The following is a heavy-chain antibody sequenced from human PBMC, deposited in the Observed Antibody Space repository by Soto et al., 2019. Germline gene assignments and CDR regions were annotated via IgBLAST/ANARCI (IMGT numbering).Heavy chain of an antibody. Sequence: EVQLVESGGGLVKPGGSLRLSCAASGYTFRNAWMNWVRQAPGKGLEWVGLIKNKPYGETTDYAAPVKGRFTISRDDSNDTLYLHMNSLKIEDTAIYYCTTDPYYESLGFAYWGQGTLVTVSS. CDR1: GYTFRNAW. D-gene: IGHD3-22*01. CDR3: TTDPYYESLGFAY. J-gene: IGHJ4*02. V-gene: IGHV3-15*07. CDR2: IKNKPYGETT.